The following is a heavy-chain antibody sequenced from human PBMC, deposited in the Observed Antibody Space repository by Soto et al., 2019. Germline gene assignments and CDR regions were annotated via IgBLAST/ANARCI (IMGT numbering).Heavy chain of an antibody. D-gene: IGHD6-13*01. CDR3: AREWSAAGNYYGMDV. J-gene: IGHJ6*02. CDR2: MNTNNGYT. CDR1: GYTFTSYD. V-gene: IGHV1-8*01. Sequence: ASVKVSCKTSGYTFTSYDINWVRQASGQGLEWVGWMNTNNGYTAYAPKFQGRVTVTRNTSIRTVYMELSSLRSEDTAVYYCAREWSAAGNYYGMDVWGQGXTDT.